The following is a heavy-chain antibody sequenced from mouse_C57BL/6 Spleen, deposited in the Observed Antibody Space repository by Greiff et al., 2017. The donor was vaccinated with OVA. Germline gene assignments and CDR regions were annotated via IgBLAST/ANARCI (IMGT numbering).Heavy chain of an antibody. J-gene: IGHJ1*03. D-gene: IGHD1-1*01. CDR2: ISSGGSYT. Sequence: EVQRVESGGDLVKPGGSLKLSCAASGFTFSSYGMSWVRQTPDKRLEWVATISSGGSYTYYPDSVKGRFPISRDNAKNTLYRQMSSLKSEDTAMYYCASGPTVVAHWYFDVWGKGTTVTVSS. CDR1: GFTFSSYG. V-gene: IGHV5-6*01. CDR3: ASGPTVVAHWYFDV.